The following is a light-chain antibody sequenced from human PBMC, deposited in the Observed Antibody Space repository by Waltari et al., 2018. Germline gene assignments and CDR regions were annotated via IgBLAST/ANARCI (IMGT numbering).Light chain of an antibody. Sequence: QSALTQPPSASGSPGQSVTISCTGTSRDIGGSNFVSWYQQRPGKAPRFLIYDVNKRPSGVPDRVSGSRSGHTASLTVSGLQPDDEATYYCSAFAGSNNFGVFGGGSKLTVL. J-gene: IGLJ3*02. CDR3: SAFAGSNNFGV. CDR2: DVN. CDR1: SRDIGGSNF. V-gene: IGLV2-8*01.